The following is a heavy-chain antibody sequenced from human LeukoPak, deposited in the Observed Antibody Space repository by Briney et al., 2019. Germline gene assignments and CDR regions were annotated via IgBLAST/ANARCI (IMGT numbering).Heavy chain of an antibody. CDR3: ARAAQQLVPDGWSDP. J-gene: IGHJ5*02. V-gene: IGHV3-30*04. Sequence: GGSLRLSCAASGFTFSSYAMHWVRQAPGKGLEWVAVISYDGSNKYYADSVKGRFTISRDNSKNTLYLQMNSLRAEDTAVYYCARAAQQLVPDGWSDPWGQGTLVTVSS. D-gene: IGHD6-13*01. CDR2: ISYDGSNK. CDR1: GFTFSSYA.